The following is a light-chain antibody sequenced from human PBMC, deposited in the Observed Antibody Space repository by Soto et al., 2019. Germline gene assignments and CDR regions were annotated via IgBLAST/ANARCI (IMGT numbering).Light chain of an antibody. CDR3: QQSNSFPLT. CDR1: QGISSR. CDR2: AAS. J-gene: IGKJ4*01. V-gene: IGKV1-12*01. Sequence: DIQMTQSPSSVSASVGDRVTITCRASQGISSRLAWYQQKPGKAPNLLIYAASSLQSGVPSRFSGSGSETDFTLTXGSLQXEDFATYYCQQSNSFPLTFGGGTKVEIK.